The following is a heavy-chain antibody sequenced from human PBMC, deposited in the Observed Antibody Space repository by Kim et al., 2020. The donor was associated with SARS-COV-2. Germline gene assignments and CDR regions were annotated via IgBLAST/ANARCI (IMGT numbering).Heavy chain of an antibody. CDR2: IYPGDSDT. CDR3: ARRSGYSSSWYFDY. CDR1: GYSFNIYW. J-gene: IGHJ4*02. V-gene: IGHV5-51*01. D-gene: IGHD6-13*01. Sequence: GESLKISCKGSGYSFNIYWIGWVRQMPGKGLEWMGIIYPGDSDTRHSPSFQGQVTISVDKSISTAYLQWSGLKASDTAMYYCARRSGYSSSWYFDYWGQGTLVTVSS.